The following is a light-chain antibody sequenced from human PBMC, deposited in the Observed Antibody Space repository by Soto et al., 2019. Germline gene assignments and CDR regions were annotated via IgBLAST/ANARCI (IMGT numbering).Light chain of an antibody. Sequence: QSALTQPASVSGSPEQSITISCTGTSSDVGSYNLVSWYQQHPGKAPKVMIYEATQRPSGVSDRFSGSKSGNTASLTISGLQAEDEADYYCCSYAGSTSWVFGGGTKLTVL. CDR2: EAT. CDR1: SSDVGSYNL. V-gene: IGLV2-23*01. J-gene: IGLJ3*02. CDR3: CSYAGSTSWV.